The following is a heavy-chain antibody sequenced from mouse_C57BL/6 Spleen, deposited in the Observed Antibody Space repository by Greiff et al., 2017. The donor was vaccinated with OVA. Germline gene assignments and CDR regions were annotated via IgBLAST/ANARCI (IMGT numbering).Heavy chain of an antibody. V-gene: IGHV1-15*01. CDR3: TRYHYYGSSYAMDY. CDR2: IDPETGGT. J-gene: IGHJ4*01. D-gene: IGHD1-1*01. CDR1: GYTFTDYE. Sequence: QVQLQQSGAELVRPGASVTLSCKASGYTFTDYEMHWVKQTPVHGLEWIGAIDPETGGTASNQKFKGKAILTADKSSSTAYMKLRSLTSEDSAVYYCTRYHYYGSSYAMDYWGQGTSVTVSS.